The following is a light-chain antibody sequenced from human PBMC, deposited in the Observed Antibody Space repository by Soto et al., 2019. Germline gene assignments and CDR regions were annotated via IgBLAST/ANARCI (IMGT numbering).Light chain of an antibody. Sequence: QSALTQPASVSGSPGQSVAISCTGTSSDVGAYNYISWYQQHPGKAPKLLLSEVSNWPSGVSDRFSGSKSGNTASLTISGLQAEDEADYYCSSLTTSFTYVFGTGTKVTAL. CDR1: SSDVGAYNY. CDR3: SSLTTSFTYV. V-gene: IGLV2-14*01. CDR2: EVS. J-gene: IGLJ1*01.